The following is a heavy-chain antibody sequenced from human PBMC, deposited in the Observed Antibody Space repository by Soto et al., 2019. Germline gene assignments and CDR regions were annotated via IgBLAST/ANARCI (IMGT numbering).Heavy chain of an antibody. V-gene: IGHV1-69*13. J-gene: IGHJ3*02. CDR1: GGTFSSYA. CDR3: ARDSTVATHAFDI. D-gene: IGHD4-4*01. CDR2: IIPIFGTS. Sequence: SVKVSCKASGGTFSSYAISWVRQAPGQGLERMGGIIPIFGTSNYAQMFQGRVTITADDATNTAYMELSSMTSDDMAMYYCARDSTVATHAFDIWGQGTMVTVSS.